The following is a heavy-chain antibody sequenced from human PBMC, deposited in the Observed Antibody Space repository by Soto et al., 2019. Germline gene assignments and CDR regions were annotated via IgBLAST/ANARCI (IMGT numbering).Heavy chain of an antibody. J-gene: IGHJ4*02. CDR1: GGYINSGGCY. Sequence: TSETLSLTCTVSGGYINSGGCYWSWIRQHQGKGLEWIGEINHSGSTNYNPPLKSRVTISVDTSKNQFSLKLSSVTAADTAVYYCARGGRYYDILTGYYPSYYFDYWGQGTLVTVSS. CDR2: INHSGST. CDR3: ARGGRYYDILTGYYPSYYFDY. V-gene: IGHV4-39*07. D-gene: IGHD3-9*01.